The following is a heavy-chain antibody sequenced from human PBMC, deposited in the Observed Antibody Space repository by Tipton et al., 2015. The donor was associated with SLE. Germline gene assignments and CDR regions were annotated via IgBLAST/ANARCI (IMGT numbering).Heavy chain of an antibody. J-gene: IGHJ4*02. V-gene: IGHV4-59*01. CDR3: ARAASYYDSRWGFDY. CDR1: GGSISSYY. Sequence: TLSLSCTVSGGSISSYYWSWIRQPPGKGLEWIGYIYYSGSTNYNPSLKSQVTISVDTSKNQFSLKLSSVTAADTAVYYCARAASYYDSRWGFDYWGQGTLVTVSS. CDR2: IYYSGST. D-gene: IGHD3-3*01.